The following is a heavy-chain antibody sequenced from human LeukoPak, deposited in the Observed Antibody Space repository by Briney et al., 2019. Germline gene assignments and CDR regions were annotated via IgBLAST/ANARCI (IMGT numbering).Heavy chain of an antibody. D-gene: IGHD2-2*01. CDR1: GGSISSSSYY. CDR3: ARDDCSSTSCPYNWFDH. J-gene: IGHJ5*02. V-gene: IGHV4-39*02. CDR2: IYYSGST. Sequence: PSETLSLTCTVSGGSISSSSYYWGWIRQPPGKGLEWIGSIYYSGSTYYNPSLKSRVTISVDTSKNQFSLKLSSVTAADTAVYYCARDDCSSTSCPYNWFDHWGQGTLLTVSS.